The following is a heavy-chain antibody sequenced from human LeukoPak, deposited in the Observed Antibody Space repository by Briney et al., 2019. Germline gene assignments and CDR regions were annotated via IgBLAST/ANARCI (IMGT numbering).Heavy chain of an antibody. D-gene: IGHD4-11*01. CDR1: GFTFSSYA. J-gene: IGHJ6*03. CDR2: ISGSGGST. CDR3: ARTDYSRSRYYYYYMDV. V-gene: IGHV3-23*01. Sequence: PGGSLRLSCAASGFTFSSYAMSWVRQAPGKGPEWVSGISGSGGSTYYADSVKGRFTISRDNSKNTLYLQMNSLRAEDTAVYYCARTDYSRSRYYYYYMDVWGKGTTVTVSS.